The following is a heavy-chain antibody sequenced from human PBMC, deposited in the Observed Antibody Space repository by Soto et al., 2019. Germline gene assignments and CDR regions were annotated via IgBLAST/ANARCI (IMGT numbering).Heavy chain of an antibody. CDR3: ARDLRSHYFDY. V-gene: IGHV1-18*01. Sequence: QVQLVQAGAEVKKPCASVTVSCKASGYTFTSYGISWVRQSPGQGLEWMGWISAYNGNKNYAQKLQGRVTMTTDTSTSTAYMELRSLRSDDSAVYYCARDLRSHYFDYWGQGTLVTVSS. D-gene: IGHD3-16*01. CDR2: ISAYNGNK. CDR1: GYTFTSYG. J-gene: IGHJ4*02.